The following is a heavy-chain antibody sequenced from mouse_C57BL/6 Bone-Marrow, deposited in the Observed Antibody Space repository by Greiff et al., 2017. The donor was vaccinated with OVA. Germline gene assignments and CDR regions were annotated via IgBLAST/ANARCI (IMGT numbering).Heavy chain of an antibody. J-gene: IGHJ2*01. V-gene: IGHV3-6*01. Sequence: EVKLQQSGPGLVKPSQSLSLTCSVTGYSITSGYYWNWIRQFPGNKLEWMGYISYDGSNNYNPSLKNRISITRDTSKNQFFLKLNSVTTEDTATYYCASLYDGPKGYFDYWGQGTTLTVSS. D-gene: IGHD2-3*01. CDR1: GYSITSGYY. CDR3: ASLYDGPKGYFDY. CDR2: ISYDGSN.